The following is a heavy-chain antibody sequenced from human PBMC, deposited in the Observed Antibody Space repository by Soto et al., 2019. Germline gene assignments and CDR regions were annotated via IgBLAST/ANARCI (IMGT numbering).Heavy chain of an antibody. J-gene: IGHJ4*01. Sequence: SVKVSCKASGGTFSSYTISWVRQAPGQGLEWMGRIIPILGIANYAQKFQGRVTITADNAKNSVYLQMDSLRSEDTAIYHCARELSTFIRAYNWGQGTLVTVSS. CDR3: ARELSTFIRAYN. V-gene: IGHV1-69*04. CDR1: GGTFSSYT. CDR2: IIPILGIA. D-gene: IGHD3-10*01.